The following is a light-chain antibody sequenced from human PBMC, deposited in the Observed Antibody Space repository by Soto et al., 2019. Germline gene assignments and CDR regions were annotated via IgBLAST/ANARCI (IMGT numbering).Light chain of an antibody. V-gene: IGLV1-40*01. CDR1: SSKIGAGYD. CDR3: QSYDSRLSGYV. CDR2: GNS. J-gene: IGLJ1*01. Sequence: QSVLTQPPSVSGAPGQRVTISCTGSSSKIGAGYDVHWYEQLPGTAPQHLIYGNSNRPSWVPDRFSGSKSGTSASLAITGLQAEDVGDYYSQSYDSRLSGYVLGTGTKVTV.